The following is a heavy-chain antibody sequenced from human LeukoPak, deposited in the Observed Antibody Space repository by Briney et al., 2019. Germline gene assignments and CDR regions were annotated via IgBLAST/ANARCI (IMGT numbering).Heavy chain of an antibody. CDR2: LYSDGRT. J-gene: IGHJ4*02. CDR3: LLSTINSGLFHY. D-gene: IGHD5/OR15-5a*01. V-gene: IGHV3-53*01. Sequence: GGSLRLSCAASGFTVSSNTMSWVRQAPGKGLELVSVLYSDGRTYYADSVKGRFTISRDNSKNTLFLQMNSLRAEDTAVYYCLLSTINSGLFHYWGQGTLVTVSS. CDR1: GFTVSSNT.